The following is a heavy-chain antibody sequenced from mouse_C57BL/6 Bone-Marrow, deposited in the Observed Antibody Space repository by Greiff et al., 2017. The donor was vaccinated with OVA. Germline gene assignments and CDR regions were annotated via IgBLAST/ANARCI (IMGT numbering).Heavy chain of an antibody. J-gene: IGHJ2*01. Sequence: EVQVVESGGGLVKPGGSLKLSCAASGFTFSSYTMSWVRQTPEKRLEWVATISGGGGNTYYPDSVKGRFTISRDNAKNTLYLQMSSLRSEDTALYYCARHDGNYGGFDYWGQGTTLTVSS. D-gene: IGHD2-1*01. V-gene: IGHV5-9*01. CDR3: ARHDGNYGGFDY. CDR1: GFTFSSYT. CDR2: ISGGGGNT.